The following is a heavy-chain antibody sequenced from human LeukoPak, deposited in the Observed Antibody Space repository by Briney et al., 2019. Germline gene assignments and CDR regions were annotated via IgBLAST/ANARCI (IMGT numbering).Heavy chain of an antibody. Sequence: SETLSLTCAVYGGSFSGYYWSWIRQPPGKGLGWTGEINHSGSTNYNPSLKSRVTISVDTSKNQFSLKLSSVTAADTAVYYCARGGLFNWNPGSRYYYYGMDVWGKGTTVTVSS. V-gene: IGHV4-34*01. D-gene: IGHD1-1*01. CDR1: GGSFSGYY. J-gene: IGHJ6*04. CDR3: ARGGLFNWNPGSRYYYYGMDV. CDR2: INHSGST.